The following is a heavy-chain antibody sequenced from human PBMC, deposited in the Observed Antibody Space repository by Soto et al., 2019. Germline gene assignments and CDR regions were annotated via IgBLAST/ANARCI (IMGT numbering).Heavy chain of an antibody. CDR3: VKDGGYCSSSTCYSPRNHYFDS. D-gene: IGHD2-2*01. Sequence: GGSLRLSCEASGFTFSDYWMSWVRQAPGKGPEWVANIKFDGSEKQYVDSVKGRFTISRDNSRNSLFLQMNSLRAGDTAVYYCVKDGGYCSSSTCYSPRNHYFDSWGQGTLVTVSS. CDR2: IKFDGSEK. J-gene: IGHJ4*02. V-gene: IGHV3-7*03. CDR1: GFTFSDYW.